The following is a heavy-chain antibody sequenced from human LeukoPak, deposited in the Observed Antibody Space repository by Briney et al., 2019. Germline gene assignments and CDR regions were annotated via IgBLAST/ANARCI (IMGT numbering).Heavy chain of an antibody. CDR2: IVYDGSKK. V-gene: IGHV3-33*01. D-gene: IGHD5-18*01. CDR1: GFTFGRYG. J-gene: IGHJ6*02. Sequence: GGSLRLSCAASGFTFGRYGMHWVRQAPGKGLEWVAVIVYDGSKKFYADSMKDRFTISRDNFKNTLYLQMNSLRAEDTALYYCARDAVDTANAVWGQGTTVTVSS. CDR3: ARDAVDTANAV.